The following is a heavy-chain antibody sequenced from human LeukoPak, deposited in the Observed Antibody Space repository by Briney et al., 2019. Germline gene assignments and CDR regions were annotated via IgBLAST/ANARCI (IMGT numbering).Heavy chain of an antibody. CDR2: INPSGGST. CDR3: AGLTGTNDVYWFDP. CDR1: GYTFTSYY. D-gene: IGHD1-1*01. V-gene: IGHV1-46*01. J-gene: IGHJ5*02. Sequence: ASVKVSCKASGYTFTSYYMHWVRQAPGQGLEWMGIINPSGGSTSYAQKFQGRVTMTRDMSTSTVYMELSSLRSEDTAVCYCAGLTGTNDVYWFDPWGQGTLVTVSS.